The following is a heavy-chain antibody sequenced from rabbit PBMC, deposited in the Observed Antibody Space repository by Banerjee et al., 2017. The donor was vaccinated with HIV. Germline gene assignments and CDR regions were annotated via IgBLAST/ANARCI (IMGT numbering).Heavy chain of an antibody. CDR3: ARDAGSRDGIMYFKL. D-gene: IGHD4-2*01. CDR2: IVAGSSGST. V-gene: IGHV1S45*01. J-gene: IGHJ4*01. Sequence: QEQLEESGGDLVKPEGSLTLTCTASGFSFSSSYYMCWVRQAPGKGLEWIGCIVAGSSGSTYYASWAKGRFTISKTSSTTVTLQMTSLTAADTATYFCARDAGSRDGIMYFKLWGPGTLVTVS. CDR1: GFSFSSSYY.